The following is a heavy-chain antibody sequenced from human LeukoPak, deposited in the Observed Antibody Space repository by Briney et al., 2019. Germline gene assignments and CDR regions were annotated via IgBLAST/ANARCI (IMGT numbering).Heavy chain of an antibody. V-gene: IGHV3-30*18. CDR1: GFTFSNYA. Sequence: GGSLRLSCAASGFTFSNYAMHWVRQAPGKGLGWVAVVSSDGNSKYYADSMKGRFTISRDNSKNTLYLQINSLRADDTAVFYCAKDGGRAAAGTVDSWGQGALVTVSS. J-gene: IGHJ4*02. CDR2: VSSDGNSK. D-gene: IGHD6-13*01. CDR3: AKDGGRAAAGTVDS.